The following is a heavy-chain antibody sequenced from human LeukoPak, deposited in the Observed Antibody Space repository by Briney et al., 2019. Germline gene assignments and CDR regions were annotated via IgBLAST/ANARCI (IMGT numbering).Heavy chain of an antibody. J-gene: IGHJ4*02. CDR1: GFTFNTYA. CDR3: AKSIKTFEF. CDR2: ITSDGGSA. Sequence: GGSLRLSCAASGFTFNTYAMSWFRQTPGKGLEWVSSITSDGGSAYYADSVKGRFTISRDNSKNMLSLQMNGLKAEDTAIYYCAKSIKTFEFGGQGILVTVSS. V-gene: IGHV3-23*01.